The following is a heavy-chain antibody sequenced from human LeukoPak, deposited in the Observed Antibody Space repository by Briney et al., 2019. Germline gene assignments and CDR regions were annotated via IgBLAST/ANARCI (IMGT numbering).Heavy chain of an antibody. V-gene: IGHV3-23*01. D-gene: IGHD5-12*01. J-gene: IGHJ5*02. CDR1: GFTFSHA. CDR3: AKEQRGYSGYMVGSCFDP. Sequence: GGSLRLSCAASGFTFSHAWMSWVRQAPGKGLEWVSSISGSGGSTYYADSVKGRFTISRDNSKKTLCLQMNSLRAEDTALYYCAKEQRGYSGYMVGSCFDPWGQGTLVTVSS. CDR2: ISGSGGST.